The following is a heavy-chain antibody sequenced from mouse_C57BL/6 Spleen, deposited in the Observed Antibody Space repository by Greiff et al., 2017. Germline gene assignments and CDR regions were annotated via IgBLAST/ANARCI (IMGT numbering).Heavy chain of an antibody. Sequence: EVHLVESGGGLVKPGGSLKLSCAASGFTFSDYGMHWVRQAPEKGLEWVAYISSGSSTIYYADTVKGRFTISRDNAKNTLFLQMTSLTAEYAGMCYCSRYGMDDWGKGTTVTVSS. CDR2: ISSGSSTI. CDR3: SRYGMDD. V-gene: IGHV5-17*01. D-gene: IGHD1-2*01. CDR1: GFTFSDYG. J-gene: IGHJ4*01.